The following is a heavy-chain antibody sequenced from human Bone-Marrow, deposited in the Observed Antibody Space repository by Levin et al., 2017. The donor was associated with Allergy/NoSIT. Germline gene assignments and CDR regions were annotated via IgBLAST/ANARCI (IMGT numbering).Heavy chain of an antibody. V-gene: IGHV3-72*01. CDR2: TRNKANIYTT. CDR3: AREGDSSAYYIDFDY. J-gene: IGHJ4*02. Sequence: GGSLRLSCAASGFSFNDHPMNWVRQAPGKGLEWVGRTRNKANIYTTEYAASVKGRFTISRDDSRSSLFLQMNSLQTEDTAVYYCAREGDSSAYYIDFDYWGQGTLVTVSS. CDR1: GFSFNDHP. D-gene: IGHD6-19*01.